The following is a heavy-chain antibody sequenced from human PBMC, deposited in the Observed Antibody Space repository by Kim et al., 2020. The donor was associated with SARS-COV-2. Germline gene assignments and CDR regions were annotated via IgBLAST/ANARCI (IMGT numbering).Heavy chain of an antibody. J-gene: IGHJ6*02. V-gene: IGHV3-72*01. D-gene: IGHD1-26*01. Sequence: AASVEGRFTISRDDSKNSLYLQMNSLQTEDAAVYYCTREPRGGQYSEGMDVWGQGTTVTVSS. CDR3: TREPRGGQYSEGMDV.